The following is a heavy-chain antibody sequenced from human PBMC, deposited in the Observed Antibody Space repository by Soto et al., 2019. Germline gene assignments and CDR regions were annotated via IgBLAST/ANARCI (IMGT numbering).Heavy chain of an antibody. V-gene: IGHV3-48*01. CDR3: ASRRYYGVGSHFPLDV. D-gene: IGHD3-10*01. J-gene: IGHJ6*04. CDR1: GFTFNTYT. Sequence: PEGSLRLSCAASGFTFNTYTMNWVRQAPGKGLEWVSYISSGSSTVYYTDSVKGRFTISRDNAKSSLYLQMNSLRVEDTAVYYCASRRYYGVGSHFPLDVWGKGTMVTVSS. CDR2: ISSGSSTV.